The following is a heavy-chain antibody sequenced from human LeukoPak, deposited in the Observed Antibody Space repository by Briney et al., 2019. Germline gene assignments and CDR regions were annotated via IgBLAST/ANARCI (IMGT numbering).Heavy chain of an antibody. V-gene: IGHV4-61*02. J-gene: IGHJ4*02. Sequence: SGTLSLTCSVSGGSISSGSYYWSWIRQPAGKGLEWIGRIYTSGSTNYNPSLKSRVTISVDTSKNQFSLKLSSVTAADTAVYYCARDTWFGAGRTFDYWGQGTLVTVSS. CDR3: ARDTWFGAGRTFDY. CDR1: GGSISSGSYY. D-gene: IGHD3-10*01. CDR2: IYTSGST.